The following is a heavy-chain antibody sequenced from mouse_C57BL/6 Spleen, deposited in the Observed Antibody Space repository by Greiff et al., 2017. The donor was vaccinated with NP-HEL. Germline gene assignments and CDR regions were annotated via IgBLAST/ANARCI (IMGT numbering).Heavy chain of an antibody. V-gene: IGHV1-20*01. CDR2: INPYNGDT. CDR3: AREDYGSSYGFAY. J-gene: IGHJ3*01. Sequence: DVQLQESGPELVKPGDSVKISCKASGYSFTGYFMNWVMQSHGKSLEWIGRINPYNGDTFYNQKFKGKATLTVDKSSSTAHMELRSLTSEDSAVYYCAREDYGSSYGFAYWGQGTLVTVSA. CDR1: GYSFTGYF. D-gene: IGHD1-1*01.